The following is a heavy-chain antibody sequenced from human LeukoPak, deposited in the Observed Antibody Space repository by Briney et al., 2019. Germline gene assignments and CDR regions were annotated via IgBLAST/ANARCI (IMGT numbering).Heavy chain of an antibody. J-gene: IGHJ3*02. CDR1: GFTLRDYG. Sequence: GGSLRLSCPASGFTLRDYGMHWVRQAPGKGLEWVAVIWHGGGNKYYADSVQGRFTISRDNSKNTLYLQMSSLRVEDTALYYCAKHRLILDAFDIWGQGTMVTVSS. CDR3: AKHRLILDAFDI. V-gene: IGHV3-33*06. D-gene: IGHD2-8*01. CDR2: IWHGGGNK.